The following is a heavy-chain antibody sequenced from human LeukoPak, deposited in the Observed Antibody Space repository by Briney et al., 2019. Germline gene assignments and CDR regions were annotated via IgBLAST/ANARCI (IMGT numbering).Heavy chain of an antibody. V-gene: IGHV3-30*02. D-gene: IGHD2-2*02. CDR2: IRYDGSNK. CDR1: GFTFSSYA. J-gene: IGHJ4*02. Sequence: GGSLRLSCAASGFTFSSYAMSWVRQAPGKGLEWVAFIRYDGSNKYYADSVKGRFTISRDNSKNTLYLQMNSLRAEDTAVYYCAKDLFRYCSSTSCYMGYWGQGTLVTVSS. CDR3: AKDLFRYCSSTSCYMGY.